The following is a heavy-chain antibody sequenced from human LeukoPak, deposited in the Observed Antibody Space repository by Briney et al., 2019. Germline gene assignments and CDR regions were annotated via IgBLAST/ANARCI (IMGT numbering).Heavy chain of an antibody. Sequence: SETLSLTCTVSGGSISSSSYYWGWIRQPPGKGLEWIGSIYYSGSTYYNPSLKSRVTISVDTSKNQFSLKLSSVTAADTAVYYCARQVYSSGWYRGAFDIWGRGTMVTVSS. J-gene: IGHJ3*02. CDR3: ARQVYSSGWYRGAFDI. D-gene: IGHD6-19*01. CDR1: GGSISSSSYY. V-gene: IGHV4-39*01. CDR2: IYYSGST.